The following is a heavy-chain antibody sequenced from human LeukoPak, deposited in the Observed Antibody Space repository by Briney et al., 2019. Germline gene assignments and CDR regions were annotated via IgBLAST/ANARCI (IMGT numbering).Heavy chain of an antibody. CDR1: GYSFTSYW. J-gene: IGHJ6*02. CDR3: ARHRLGGRFLKWSADV. D-gene: IGHD3-3*01. Sequence: GESLQISCQGSGYSFTSYWIGWVRQMPGKGLEWMGIIYPGDSDTRYSPSFQGQVTISADKSISTAYLQWSSLKASDTAMYYCARHRLGGRFLKWSADVWGQGTTATVSS. V-gene: IGHV5-51*01. CDR2: IYPGDSDT.